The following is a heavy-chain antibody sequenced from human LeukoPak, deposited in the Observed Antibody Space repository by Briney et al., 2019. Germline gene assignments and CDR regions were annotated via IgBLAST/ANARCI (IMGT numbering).Heavy chain of an antibody. V-gene: IGHV4-59*01. CDR3: AREGQYYYDSSGGWFDP. Sequence: SETLSLTCTVSGGSISSYYWNWIRQPPGKGLEWMGYIYYSGSTNYNPSLKSRVTISVDTSKNQFSLKLSSVTAADTAVYYCAREGQYYYDSSGGWFDPWGQGTLVTVSS. CDR2: IYYSGST. J-gene: IGHJ5*02. CDR1: GGSISSYY. D-gene: IGHD3-22*01.